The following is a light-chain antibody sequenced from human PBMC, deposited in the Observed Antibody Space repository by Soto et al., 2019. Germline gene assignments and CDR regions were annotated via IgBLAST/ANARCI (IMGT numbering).Light chain of an antibody. J-gene: IGKJ4*01. V-gene: IGKV3-20*01. CDR3: QHYDGSPLT. CDR1: QRVSSSH. CDR2: GAS. Sequence: ETVLTQSPGTLSLSPGERATLFCRAGQRVSSSHLAWYQQKPGQAPRLLISGASNRVTDVPDRYSGSGSEKDFTLTISRLETEDFAMYYCQHYDGSPLTFGGGTKVETK.